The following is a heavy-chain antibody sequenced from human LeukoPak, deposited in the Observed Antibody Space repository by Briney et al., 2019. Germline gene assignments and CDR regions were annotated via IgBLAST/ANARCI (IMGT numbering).Heavy chain of an antibody. CDR1: GFTFSSYS. CDR2: ISRRSESI. D-gene: IGHD1-26*01. CDR3: AVVGALYYFDY. V-gene: IGHV3-21*06. J-gene: IGHJ4*02. Sequence: GGSLRLSCAASGFTFSSYSMNWVRQVPGKGLEWVSSISRRSESISYADSVKGRFTISRDNAKSSLYLQMNSLRAEDTAVYYCAVVGALYYFDYWGQGTLVTASS.